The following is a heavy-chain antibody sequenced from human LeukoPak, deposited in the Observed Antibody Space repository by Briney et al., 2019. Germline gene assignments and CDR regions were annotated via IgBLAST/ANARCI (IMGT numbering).Heavy chain of an antibody. J-gene: IGHJ3*02. V-gene: IGHV1-2*02. CDR3: ARDREDIVVVPAAPSGAFDI. CDR2: INPNSGGT. CDR1: GNTFTGYY. Sequence: ASVKVSCKASGNTFTGYYMHWVRQAPGQGLEWMGWINPNSGGTNYAQKFRGRVTMTRDTSISTAYMELSRLRSDDTAVYYCARDREDIVVVPAAPSGAFDIWGQGTMVTVSS. D-gene: IGHD2-2*01.